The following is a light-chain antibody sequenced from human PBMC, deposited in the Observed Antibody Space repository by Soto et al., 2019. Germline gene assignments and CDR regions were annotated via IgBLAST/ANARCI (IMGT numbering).Light chain of an antibody. CDR3: SSYKNTDTLVV. V-gene: IGLV2-14*01. CDR2: EVT. Sequence: QSALTQPASVSGSPGQSITISCTGSSGDVGGYNYVSWYQQHPGKAPKLIIYEVTNRPSGVSNRFSASKSGNTASLTISGLQAEDEAYYYCSSYKNTDTLVVFGTGTKVTVL. CDR1: SGDVGGYNY. J-gene: IGLJ1*01.